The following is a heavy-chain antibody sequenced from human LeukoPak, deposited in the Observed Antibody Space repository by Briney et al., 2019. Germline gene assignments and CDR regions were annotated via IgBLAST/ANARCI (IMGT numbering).Heavy chain of an antibody. CDR1: GFTFSSYA. J-gene: IGHJ4*02. CDR2: ISSNGVST. CDR3: ARGPRVLGYCSSTSCYANY. V-gene: IGHV3-64*01. Sequence: PGGSLRLSCAASGFTFSSYAMHWVRQAPGKGLEYVSAISSNGVSTYYANSVKGRFTISRDNSKNTLYLQMGSLRAEDMAVYYCARGPRVLGYCSSTSCYANYWGQGTLVTVSS. D-gene: IGHD2-2*01.